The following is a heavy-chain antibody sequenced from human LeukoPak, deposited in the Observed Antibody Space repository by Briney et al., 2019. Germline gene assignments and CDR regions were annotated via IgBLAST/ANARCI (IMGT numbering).Heavy chain of an antibody. V-gene: IGHV3-30-3*01. CDR3: AKGAVAGTGYYFDY. D-gene: IGHD6-19*01. CDR2: ISYDGSNK. Sequence: PGGSLRLSCAASGFTFSSIAMHWVRQTPGKGLEWVAVISYDGSNKYYADSVKGRFTISRDNAKNSLYLQMNSLRAEDTALYYCAKGAVAGTGYYFDYWGQGTLVTVSS. CDR1: GFTFSSIA. J-gene: IGHJ4*02.